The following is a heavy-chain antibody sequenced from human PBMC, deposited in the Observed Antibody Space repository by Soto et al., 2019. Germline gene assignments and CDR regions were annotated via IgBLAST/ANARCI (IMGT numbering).Heavy chain of an antibody. Sequence: ASVKVSCKASGYTFTSYGISWVRQAPGQGLEWMGWISAYNGNTNYAQKLQGRVTMTTDTSTSTAYMELRSLRSEDTAVYYCARELGGHYDFWSGYNYYYYGMDVWGQGTTVTVSS. CDR2: ISAYNGNT. CDR3: ARELGGHYDFWSGYNYYYYGMDV. D-gene: IGHD3-3*01. CDR1: GYTFTSYG. V-gene: IGHV1-18*01. J-gene: IGHJ6*02.